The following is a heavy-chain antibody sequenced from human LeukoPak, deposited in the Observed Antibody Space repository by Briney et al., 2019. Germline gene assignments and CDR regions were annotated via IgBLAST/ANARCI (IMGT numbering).Heavy chain of an antibody. D-gene: IGHD2/OR15-2a*01. J-gene: IGHJ4*02. Sequence: SESLSLAWTVSGGSISSYYWRWIRQPPEKGLEWIAYISDIGSINYNPSLKSRVTISLDTSKTQCSLKLSSVTAADTAVYYCAGHHPRNTVDFWGQGTLVTVSS. CDR3: AGHHPRNTVDF. CDR1: GGSISSYY. V-gene: IGHV4-59*08. CDR2: ISDIGSI.